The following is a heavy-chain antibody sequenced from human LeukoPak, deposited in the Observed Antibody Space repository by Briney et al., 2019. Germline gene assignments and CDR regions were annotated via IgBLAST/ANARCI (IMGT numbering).Heavy chain of an antibody. CDR2: ISSSSSTI. CDR3: ARAYAMIVVDTPFDY. J-gene: IGHJ4*02. V-gene: IGHV3-48*01. D-gene: IGHD3-22*01. Sequence: GGSLRLSCAASGFTFSSYSMNWVRQAPGKGLEWVSYISSSSSTIYYADSVKGRFTISRDNAKNSLYLQMNSLRAEDTAVYYCARAYAMIVVDTPFDYCGQGTLVTVSS. CDR1: GFTFSSYS.